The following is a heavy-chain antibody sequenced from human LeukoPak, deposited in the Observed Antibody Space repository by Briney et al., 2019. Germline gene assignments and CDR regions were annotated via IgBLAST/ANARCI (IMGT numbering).Heavy chain of an antibody. V-gene: IGHV3-21*04. D-gene: IGHD2-15*01. Sequence: GGSLRLSCAASGFTFSAYSMSWVRQAPGKGLEWVSSINRGSNHIYYADAVKGRFTISRDNAKSTLCLQMNSLRAEDTAVYYCAKQLGYCSDGSCYFPYWGQGTLVTVSS. CDR2: INRGSNHI. CDR3: AKQLGYCSDGSCYFPY. CDR1: GFTFSAYS. J-gene: IGHJ4*02.